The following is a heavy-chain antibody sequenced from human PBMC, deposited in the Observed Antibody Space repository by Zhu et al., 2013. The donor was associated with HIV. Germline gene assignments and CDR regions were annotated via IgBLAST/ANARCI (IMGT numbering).Heavy chain of an antibody. CDR1: GYTFNNYG. V-gene: IGHV1-18*01. CDR2: ISPXNGNT. J-gene: IGHJ4*02. D-gene: IGHD3-10*02. Sequence: QVQLMQPGAEVKKPGASVKVSCKASGYTFNNYGITWVRQAPGQGLEWMGSISPXNGNTNYLQKFQGRVTMTTDTSTSTAYMELRSLRSDDTAVYYCARGPYFRDYFDYWGQGTPGHR. CDR3: ARGPYFRDYFDY.